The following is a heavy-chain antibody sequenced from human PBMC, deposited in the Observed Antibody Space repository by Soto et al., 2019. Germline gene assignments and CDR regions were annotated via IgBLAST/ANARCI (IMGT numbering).Heavy chain of an antibody. CDR2: ISAYNGNT. CDR1: GYTFTSSG. J-gene: IGHJ5*02. D-gene: IGHD4-17*01. Sequence: ASVKVSCKASGYTFTSSGISWVRQAPGQGLEWMGWISAYNGNTNYAQKLQGRVTMTTDTSTSTAYMELRSLRSDGTAVYYCARAHGLPWRREKWFDPWRQGTLVTVSS. V-gene: IGHV1-18*01. CDR3: ARAHGLPWRREKWFDP.